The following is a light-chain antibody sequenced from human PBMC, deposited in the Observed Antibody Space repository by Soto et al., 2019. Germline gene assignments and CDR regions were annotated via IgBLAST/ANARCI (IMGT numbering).Light chain of an antibody. CDR1: QTINRIY. J-gene: IGKJ5*01. Sequence: EMVLTQSPGNLSLSPGERATLSCKASQTINRIYVAWYQQKPGQAPRFLIYRTSDRANGIPGRFSGSGSGTDFTPTISRLEPEDFAIYYCQQYGSSPITFGQGTRLEIK. CDR2: RTS. CDR3: QQYGSSPIT. V-gene: IGKV3-20*01.